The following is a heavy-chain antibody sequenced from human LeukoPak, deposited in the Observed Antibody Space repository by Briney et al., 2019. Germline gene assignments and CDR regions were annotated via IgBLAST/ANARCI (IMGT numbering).Heavy chain of an antibody. CDR2: ISGSGGST. CDR1: GFTFSSYA. J-gene: IGHJ6*02. CDR3: AKFGAPWQLVRPIFYYYYGMDV. D-gene: IGHD6-6*01. Sequence: GGSLRLSCAASGFTFSSYAMSWVRQAPGKGLEWVSAISGSGGSTYYADSVKGRFTISRDNSKNTLYLQMNSLRAEDTAVYYCAKFGAPWQLVRPIFYYYYGMDVWGQGTTVTVSS. V-gene: IGHV3-23*01.